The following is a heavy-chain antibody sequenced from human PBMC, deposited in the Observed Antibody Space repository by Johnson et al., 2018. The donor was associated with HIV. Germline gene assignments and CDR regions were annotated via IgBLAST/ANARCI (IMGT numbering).Heavy chain of an antibody. CDR2: ISYDGSNK. Sequence: QVQLVESGGGVVQPGRSLRLSCAASGFTFSSYAMHWVRQAPGKGLEWVAVISYDGSNKYYADSVKGRFTISRDNSKNTLYLQMNSLRAEDTALYYCAKDKGQQWLAYAFDIWGQGTMVTVSS. D-gene: IGHD6-19*01. CDR3: AKDKGQQWLAYAFDI. V-gene: IGHV3-30-3*01. J-gene: IGHJ3*02. CDR1: GFTFSSYA.